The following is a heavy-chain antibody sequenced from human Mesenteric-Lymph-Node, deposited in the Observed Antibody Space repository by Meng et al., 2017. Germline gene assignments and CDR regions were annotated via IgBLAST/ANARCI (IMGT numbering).Heavy chain of an antibody. V-gene: IGHV3-23*01. CDR3: ARVDSSGPRWGMDV. Sequence: GESLKISCEASGFIFRNHDMIWVRQVPGEGLEWISSINYSGDRTDAAVSVKGRFTISRDNSKNTLYLQMNSLRAEDTAVYYCARVDSSGPRWGMDVWGLGTTVTVSS. D-gene: IGHD3-22*01. CDR2: INYSGDRT. J-gene: IGHJ6*02. CDR1: GFIFRNHD.